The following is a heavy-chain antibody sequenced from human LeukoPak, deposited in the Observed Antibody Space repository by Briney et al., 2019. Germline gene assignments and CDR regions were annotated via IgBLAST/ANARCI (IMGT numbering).Heavy chain of an antibody. Sequence: AGGSLRLSCAASGFTFSSSAMTWVRQAPGKGLEWVSAISGSDGSTYYADSVKGRFTISRDNSKTTLYLQMNSLRAEDTAVYYCAKDFLGYYGSGSYYVQRFFDYWGQGTLVTVSS. D-gene: IGHD3-10*01. CDR2: ISGSDGST. J-gene: IGHJ4*02. CDR3: AKDFLGYYGSGSYYVQRFFDY. CDR1: GFTFSSSA. V-gene: IGHV3-23*01.